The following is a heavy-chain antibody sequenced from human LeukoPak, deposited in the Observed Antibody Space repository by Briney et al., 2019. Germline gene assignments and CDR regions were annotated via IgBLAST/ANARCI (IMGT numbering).Heavy chain of an antibody. D-gene: IGHD3-10*01. CDR1: GFTFSSYS. Sequence: PGGSLRLSCAASGFTFSSYSMNWVRRAPGKGLEWVSSISSSSSYIYYADSVKGRFTISRDNAKNSLYLQMNSLRAEATAVYYCAKLGKTENHYGSGRFSYYYYMDVWGKGTTVTISS. V-gene: IGHV3-21*01. CDR2: ISSSSSYI. J-gene: IGHJ6*03. CDR3: AKLGKTENHYGSGRFSYYYYMDV.